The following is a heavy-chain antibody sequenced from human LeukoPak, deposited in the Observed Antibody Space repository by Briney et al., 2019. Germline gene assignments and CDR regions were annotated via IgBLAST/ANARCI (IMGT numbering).Heavy chain of an antibody. CDR3: ARGTHCSSTSCSVY. V-gene: IGHV3-23*01. Sequence: GGSLRLSCAASGFTFNTYTMNWVRQAPGKGLEWVSGITASGDSTYYGDSVKGRFTMSRDNSKNTVYLQMNSLRAEDTAVYYCARGTHCSSTSCSVYWGQGTLVTVSS. CDR1: GFTFNTYT. CDR2: ITASGDST. D-gene: IGHD2-2*01. J-gene: IGHJ4*02.